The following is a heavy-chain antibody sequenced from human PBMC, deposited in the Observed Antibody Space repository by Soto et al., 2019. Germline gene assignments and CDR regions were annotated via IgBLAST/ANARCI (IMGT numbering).Heavy chain of an antibody. CDR3: ATLTPPFDY. V-gene: IGHV4-38-2*02. Sequence: SETLSLTCIVSGYSIKIGYYWGWVRQSPGKGLEWIGTIYHSGTAYYNPSLKSRVTISVDTSKNQISLKLNSVTAADTAVYYCATLTPPFDYWGQGTLVTVSS. D-gene: IGHD3-9*01. J-gene: IGHJ4*02. CDR1: GYSIKIGYY. CDR2: IYHSGTA.